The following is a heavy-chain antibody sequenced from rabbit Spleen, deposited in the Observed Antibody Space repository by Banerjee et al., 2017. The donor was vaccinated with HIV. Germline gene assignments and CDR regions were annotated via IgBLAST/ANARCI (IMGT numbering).Heavy chain of an antibody. Sequence: QSLEESGGDLVQPEGSLTLTCTASGFSFSNNYYMCWVRQAPGKGLEWIACIYPGSFDSTVYASWAKRRFTISKTSSTTVTLQVTSLTAADTATYFCARRGTGVGGAMDLLGQGTLVTVS. V-gene: IGHV1S40*01. CDR3: ARRGTGVGGAMDL. CDR1: GFSFSNNYY. J-gene: IGHJ4*01. D-gene: IGHD7-1*01. CDR2: IYPGSFDST.